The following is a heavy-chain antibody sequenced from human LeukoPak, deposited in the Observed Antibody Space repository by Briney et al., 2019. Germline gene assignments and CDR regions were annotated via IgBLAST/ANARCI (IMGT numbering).Heavy chain of an antibody. CDR3: ARDSYDFWSGDNQGYFDY. CDR2: IYTSGST. CDR1: GGSISSYY. D-gene: IGHD3-3*01. Sequence: PSETLSLTCTVSGGSISSYYWSWIRQPAGKGLEWIGRIYTSGSTNYNPSLKSRVTILVDKSKNQFSLKLSSVTAADTAVYYCARDSYDFWSGDNQGYFDYWGQGTLVTVSS. V-gene: IGHV4-4*07. J-gene: IGHJ4*02.